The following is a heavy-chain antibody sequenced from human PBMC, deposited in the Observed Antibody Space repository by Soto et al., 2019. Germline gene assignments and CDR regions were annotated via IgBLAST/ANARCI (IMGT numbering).Heavy chain of an antibody. CDR2: INAGNGNT. CDR3: AREDNWNYRGAYYGMDV. J-gene: IGHJ6*02. V-gene: IGHV1-3*01. Sequence: AASVKVSCKASGYTFTSYAMPWVRQAPGQRLEWMGWINAGNGNTKYSQKFQGRVTITRDTSASTAYMELSSLRSEDTAVYYCAREDNWNYRGAYYGMDVWGQGTTVTVSS. D-gene: IGHD1-7*01. CDR1: GYTFTSYA.